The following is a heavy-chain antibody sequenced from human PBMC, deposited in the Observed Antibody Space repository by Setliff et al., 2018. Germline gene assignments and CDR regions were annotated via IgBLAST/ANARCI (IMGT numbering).Heavy chain of an antibody. CDR1: GYTFTSYY. V-gene: IGHV1-46*01. Sequence: ASVKVSCKASGYTFTSYYMHWVRQAPGQGLEWMGIINPSGGSTSFAQKFQGRVTMTRDTSTSTVYMELSSLRSEDTAVYYCAGTYYNFWSALDYYYYGMDVWGQGTTVTVSS. J-gene: IGHJ6*02. CDR2: INPSGGST. CDR3: AGTYYNFWSALDYYYYGMDV. D-gene: IGHD3-3*01.